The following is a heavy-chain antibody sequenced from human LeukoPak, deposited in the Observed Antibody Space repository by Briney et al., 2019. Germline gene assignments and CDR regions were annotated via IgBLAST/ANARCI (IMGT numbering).Heavy chain of an antibody. CDR3: ARGIAARAAPYYYYYGMDV. V-gene: IGHV3-23*01. Sequence: GGSLRLSCAASGFTFSSYGMSWVRQAPGKGLEWVSAISGSGASAYYADSVKGRFTISRDNSKNTLYLQMNSLRTEDTALYYCARGIAARAAPYYYYYGMDVWGQGTTVTVSS. D-gene: IGHD6-6*01. CDR1: GFTFSSYG. CDR2: ISGSGASA. J-gene: IGHJ6*02.